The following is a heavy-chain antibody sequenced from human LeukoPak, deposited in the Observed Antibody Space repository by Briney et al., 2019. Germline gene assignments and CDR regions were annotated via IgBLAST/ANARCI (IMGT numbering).Heavy chain of an antibody. D-gene: IGHD1-26*01. CDR3: AKYGPQDSGSSHFDY. CDR1: GFTFSSYA. J-gene: IGHJ4*02. V-gene: IGHV3-23*01. CDR2: IRDSGSST. Sequence: GGSLRLSCAASGFTFSSYAMSWVRQAPGKGLEWVSAIRDSGSSTHYADSVKGRFTTSRDNSKNTLFLQMNSLRAKDTAIYYCAKYGPQDSGSSHFDYWGQGALVTVSS.